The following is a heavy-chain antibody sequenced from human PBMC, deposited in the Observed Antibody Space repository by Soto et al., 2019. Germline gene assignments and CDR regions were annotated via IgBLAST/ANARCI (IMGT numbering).Heavy chain of an antibody. CDR3: AAPGEMDTITYYCDS. CDR1: GGTFSSYA. D-gene: IGHD5-18*01. Sequence: QVQLVQSGAEVKKPGSSVKVSCKASGGTFSSYAISWVRQAPGQGLEWMGGIIPIFGTANYAQKFQGRVTITADKSTRTAYMELSSLRSDDTAVHYCAAPGEMDTITYYCDSCGHGTLDTVSS. CDR2: IIPIFGTA. V-gene: IGHV1-69*06. J-gene: IGHJ4*01.